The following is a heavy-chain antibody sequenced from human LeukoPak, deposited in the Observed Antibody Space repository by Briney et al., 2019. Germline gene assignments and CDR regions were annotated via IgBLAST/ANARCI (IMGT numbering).Heavy chain of an antibody. CDR1: GGSFSGYY. CDR2: INHSGST. V-gene: IGHV4-34*01. CDR3: ARFIAAAAQRVDY. J-gene: IGHJ4*02. Sequence: SETLSLTCAVYGGSFSGYYWSWIRQPPGKGLEWIGEINHSGSTNYNPSLKSRVTISVDTSKNQFSLKLSSVTAADTAVYYYARFIAAAAQRVDYWGQGTLVTVSS. D-gene: IGHD6-13*01.